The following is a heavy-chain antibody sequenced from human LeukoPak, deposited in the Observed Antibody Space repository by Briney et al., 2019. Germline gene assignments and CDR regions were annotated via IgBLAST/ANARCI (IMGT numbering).Heavy chain of an antibody. V-gene: IGHV4-38-2*02. Sequence: SETLSLTCTVSGYSMSSTFSWGWIRQPPGKGLEWIGSIYNSGSTYYNPSLKSRVTISVDTSKNQFSLKLSSVTAADTAVYYCARGATWWLPDYWGQGTLVTVSS. D-gene: IGHD2-8*02. CDR1: GYSMSSTFS. CDR3: ARGATWWLPDY. CDR2: IYNSGST. J-gene: IGHJ4*02.